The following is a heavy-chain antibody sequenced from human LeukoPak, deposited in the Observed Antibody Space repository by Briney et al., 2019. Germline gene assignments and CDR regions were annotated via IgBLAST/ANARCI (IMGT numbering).Heavy chain of an antibody. J-gene: IGHJ5*02. V-gene: IGHV1-18*01. CDR3: ARTKDIVVVVAATAERENWFDP. CDR1: GYTFTSYG. CDR2: ISAYNGNT. Sequence: ASVKVSCKASGYTFTSYGISWVRQAPGQGLEWMGWISAYNGNTNYAQKLQGRVTMTTDTSTSTAYMELSSLRSEDTAVYYCARTKDIVVVVAATAERENWFDPWGQGTLVTVSS. D-gene: IGHD2-15*01.